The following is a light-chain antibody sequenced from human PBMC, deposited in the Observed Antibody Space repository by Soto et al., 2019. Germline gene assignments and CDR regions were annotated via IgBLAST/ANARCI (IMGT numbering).Light chain of an antibody. V-gene: IGKV1-12*01. Sequence: IQMTQSPSSVSASVGDRVTITCRASQPISSWLAWYQQKPGQPPNLLSYSASTLRSGVPSRFGGSESGKLFTLTISNLQPEDFATYYCQPASSFPLTFGGGTKVEV. CDR1: QPISSW. J-gene: IGKJ4*01. CDR2: SAS. CDR3: QPASSFPLT.